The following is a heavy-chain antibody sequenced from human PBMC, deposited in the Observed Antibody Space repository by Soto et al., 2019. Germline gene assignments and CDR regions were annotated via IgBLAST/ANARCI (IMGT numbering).Heavy chain of an antibody. D-gene: IGHD5-18*01. V-gene: IGHV3-30-3*01. J-gene: IGHJ4*02. Sequence: GGSLRLSCAASGFGFTFSTSAMSWVRQAPGKGLEWVAVISYDGSNKYYADSVKGRFTISRDNSKNTLYLQMNSLRAEDTAVYYCARDSDIIGYNPFTYYFDYWGQGTLVTVSS. CDR1: GFGFTFSTSA. CDR2: ISYDGSNK. CDR3: ARDSDIIGYNPFTYYFDY.